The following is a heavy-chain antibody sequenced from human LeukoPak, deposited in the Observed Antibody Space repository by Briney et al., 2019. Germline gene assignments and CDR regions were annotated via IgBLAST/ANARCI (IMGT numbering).Heavy chain of an antibody. J-gene: IGHJ4*02. CDR2: IRYDGSNK. Sequence: GGSLRLSCAASGFTFSSYGMHWVRQAPGKGLEWVAFIRYDGSNKYYADSVKGRLTISRDNSKNTLYLQMNSLRAEDTAVYYCAKDSGANIAVAGTDFDYWGQGTLVTVSS. CDR1: GFTFSSYG. CDR3: AKDSGANIAVAGTDFDY. V-gene: IGHV3-30*02. D-gene: IGHD6-19*01.